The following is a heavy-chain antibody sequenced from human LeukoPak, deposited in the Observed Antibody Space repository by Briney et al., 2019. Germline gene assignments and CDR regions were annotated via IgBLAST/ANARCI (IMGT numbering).Heavy chain of an antibody. D-gene: IGHD5-18*01. CDR2: ISSSSSTI. J-gene: IGHJ4*02. CDR3: AKEGSDSYGRLYY. Sequence: SGGSLRLSCAASGFTFSTYSMNWVRQAPGKGLEWLSYISSSSSTIYYADSVKGRFTISRDNSKNTLYLQMNSLRAEDTAVYYCAKEGSDSYGRLYYWGQGTLVTVSS. V-gene: IGHV3-48*01. CDR1: GFTFSTYS.